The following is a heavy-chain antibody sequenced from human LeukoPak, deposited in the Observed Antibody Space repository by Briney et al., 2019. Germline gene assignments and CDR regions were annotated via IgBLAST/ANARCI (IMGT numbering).Heavy chain of an antibody. D-gene: IGHD6-6*01. CDR3: TREQNSSAGS. V-gene: IGHV4-39*07. CDR2: IYYSGST. J-gene: IGHJ5*02. Sequence: PSETLSLTCTVSGGFKSSSSHYWAWIRQPPGKGLEWIGSIYYSGSTYYSPSLKSRVTISVDTSKNQFSLKLSSVTAADTAVYYRTREQNSSAGSWGQGTLVTVSS. CDR1: GGFKSSSSHY.